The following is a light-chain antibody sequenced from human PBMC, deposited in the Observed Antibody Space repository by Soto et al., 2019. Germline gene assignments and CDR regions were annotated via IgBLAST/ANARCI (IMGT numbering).Light chain of an antibody. J-gene: IGKJ1*01. CDR2: GAS. CDR1: QSVGTN. CDR3: QQYNNWPPWT. V-gene: IGKV3-15*01. Sequence: RVMTQSPATLSLSPGERATLSCRASQSVGTNVAWYQQKPGQAPRLLIYGASTRATDIPARFSGSGSGTDFTLTISSLQSEDFAVYYCQQYNNWPPWTFGQGTKVEVK.